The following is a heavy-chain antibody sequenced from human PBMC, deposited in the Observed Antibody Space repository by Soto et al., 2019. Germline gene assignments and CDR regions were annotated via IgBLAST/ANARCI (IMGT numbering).Heavy chain of an antibody. V-gene: IGHV1-69*01. D-gene: IGHD2-2*01. Sequence: QVQLVQSGAEVKKPGSSVKVSCKASGGTFSSYAISWVRQAPGQGLEWMGGIIPISDTTNYAQKFQGRVTITADESTSTGYMELSSLRSEDTAVYYCARSQGSSTSLDIYYYYSYGMDVWGQGTTVTGSS. CDR3: ARSQGSSTSLDIYYYYSYGMDV. CDR1: GGTFSSYA. CDR2: IIPISDTT. J-gene: IGHJ6*02.